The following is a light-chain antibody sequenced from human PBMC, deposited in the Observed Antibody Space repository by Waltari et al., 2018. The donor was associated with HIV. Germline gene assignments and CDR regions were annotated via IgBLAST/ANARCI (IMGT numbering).Light chain of an antibody. CDR2: KAS. V-gene: IGKV1-5*03. J-gene: IGKJ4*01. CDR1: QTISDW. CDR3: QQYNSFSLT. Sequence: IQMTQSPSTLPASVGDRVAITCRASQTISDWLAWYQQKPGKAPKLLIYKASNLQSGVPSRFSGGGSGTEFTLTISSLQPDDFATYYCQQYNSFSLTFGGGTKVESK.